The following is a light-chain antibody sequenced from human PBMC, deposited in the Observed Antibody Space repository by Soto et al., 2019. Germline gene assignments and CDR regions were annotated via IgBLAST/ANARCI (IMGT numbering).Light chain of an antibody. V-gene: IGKV3-20*01. Sequence: EIVLTQSPGTLSLSPGERATLSCRASQSVSSSYLAWYQQKPGQAPRLLIYGASSRATGIPDRFSGSGSGTDFTLTISRLEPADFAVYYCQQYGSSPGGTFGQGTKVEIK. CDR3: QQYGSSPGGT. J-gene: IGKJ1*01. CDR2: GAS. CDR1: QSVSSSY.